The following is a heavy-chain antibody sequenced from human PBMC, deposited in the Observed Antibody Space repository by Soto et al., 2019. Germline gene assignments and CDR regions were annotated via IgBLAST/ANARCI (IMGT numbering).Heavy chain of an antibody. Sequence: QVQLVQSGADVKKPGASVKLSCKASGYTFTTYYIHWVRQAPGQGLQWVGIVNPSDGTTSYAQRFQGRVTMTRDTSTSTVDMELSSLRSEDTAVYYCTRSITRFLEWLFDNWGQGTLLTVTS. CDR3: TRSITRFLEWLFDN. J-gene: IGHJ4*02. V-gene: IGHV1-46*03. CDR1: GYTFTTYY. D-gene: IGHD3-3*01. CDR2: VNPSDGTT.